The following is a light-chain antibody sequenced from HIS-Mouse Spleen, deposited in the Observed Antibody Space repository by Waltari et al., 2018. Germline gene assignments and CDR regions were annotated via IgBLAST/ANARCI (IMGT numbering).Light chain of an antibody. Sequence: QSALTQPASVSGSPGQSITISCTGTSSDVGSYNLVSWYQQHPGKAPKLIVYEGSKRPSVVSNRFSGSKSGNTAALTISGLQAEDEADYYCCSYAGSSTYVFGTGTKVTVL. J-gene: IGLJ1*01. CDR2: EGS. CDR1: SSDVGSYNL. V-gene: IGLV2-23*01. CDR3: CSYAGSSTYV.